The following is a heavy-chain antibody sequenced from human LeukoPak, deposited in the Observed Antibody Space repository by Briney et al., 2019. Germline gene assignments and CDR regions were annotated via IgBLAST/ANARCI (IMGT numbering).Heavy chain of an antibody. V-gene: IGHV3-9*01. CDR1: GFTFDDYA. CDR2: ISWNSGSI. J-gene: IGHJ2*01. CDR3: VKDRHYDWYFDL. D-gene: IGHD4-17*01. Sequence: PGGSLRLSCAASGFTFDDYAMHWVRQAPGKGLEWVSGISWNSGSIGYADSVKGRFTISRDNAKNSLYLQMNSLRAEDTALYYCVKDRHYDWYFDLWGRGTLVTVSS.